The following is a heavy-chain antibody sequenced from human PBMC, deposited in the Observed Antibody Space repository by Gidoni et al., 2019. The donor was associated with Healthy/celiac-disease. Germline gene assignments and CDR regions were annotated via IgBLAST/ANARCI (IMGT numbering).Heavy chain of an antibody. J-gene: IGHJ4*02. CDR2: IWYDGSNK. D-gene: IGHD3-22*01. CDR1: GFTFSSYG. CDR3: ARGGVTGGDSSGYSDY. V-gene: IGHV3-33*01. Sequence: QVQLVESGGGVVQPGRSLRLSCAASGFTFSSYGMHGVRQAPGKGLEWVAVIWYDGSNKYYADSVKGRFTISRDNSKNTLYLQMNSLRAEDTAVYYCARGGVTGGDSSGYSDYWGQGTLVTVSS.